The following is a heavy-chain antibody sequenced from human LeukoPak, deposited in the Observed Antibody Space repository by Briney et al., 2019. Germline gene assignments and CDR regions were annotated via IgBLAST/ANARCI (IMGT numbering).Heavy chain of an antibody. Sequence: GGSLRLSCAASGFTFSSYWMSWVRQAPGKGLEWVANIKQDGSEKYYVDSVKGRFTISRDNAKNSLYLQMNSLRAEDTAVYYCARERTRYCSGGSCHRVSVWGQGTLVTVSS. CDR1: GFTFSSYW. CDR3: ARERTRYCSGGSCHRVSV. CDR2: IKQDGSEK. D-gene: IGHD2-15*01. J-gene: IGHJ4*02. V-gene: IGHV3-7*05.